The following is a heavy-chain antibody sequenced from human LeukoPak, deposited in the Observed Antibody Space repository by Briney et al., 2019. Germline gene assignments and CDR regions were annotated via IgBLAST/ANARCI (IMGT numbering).Heavy chain of an antibody. J-gene: IGHJ4*02. D-gene: IGHD3-10*01. CDR3: AKDIFTMVRGVVDY. V-gene: IGHV3-9*01. CDR1: GFTFDDYA. CDR2: ISWNSGSI. Sequence: PGGSLRLSCAASGFTFDDYAMHWVRQAPGKGLEWVSGISWNSGSIGYADSVKGQFTISRDNAKNSLYLQMNSLRAEDTALYYCAKDIFTMVRGVVDYWGQGTLVTVSS.